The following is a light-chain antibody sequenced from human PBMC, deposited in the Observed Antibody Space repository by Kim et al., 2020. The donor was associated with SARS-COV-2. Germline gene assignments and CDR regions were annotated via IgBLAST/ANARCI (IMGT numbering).Light chain of an antibody. CDR2: DVS. CDR1: SSDVCDDNY. J-gene: IGLJ1*01. Sequence: QSITISYTRTSSDVCDDNYVSWYQHHPGKAPKLMIYDVSNRPSGVSNRFSGSKSGNTASLTISGLQAEDEADYYCSSYTSSSTNYVFGTGTKVTVL. V-gene: IGLV2-14*03. CDR3: SSYTSSSTNYV.